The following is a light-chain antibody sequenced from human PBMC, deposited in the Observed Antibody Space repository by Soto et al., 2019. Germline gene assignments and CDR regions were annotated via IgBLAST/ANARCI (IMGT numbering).Light chain of an antibody. CDR1: QGLKF. CDR2: EVT. CDR3: QQANSFPIT. V-gene: IGKV1-12*01. Sequence: DIQMTQSPSSVSASVGDTVTITCRASQGLKFLAWYQQKPGKAPRLLIYEVTNLQSGVPPRFSGSGSGTDFTLTISSLQPEDFATYFCQQANSFPITFGQGTRLEIK. J-gene: IGKJ5*01.